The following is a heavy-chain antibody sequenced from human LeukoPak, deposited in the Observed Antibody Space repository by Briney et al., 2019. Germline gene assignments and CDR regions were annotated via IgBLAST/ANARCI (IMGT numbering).Heavy chain of an antibody. CDR1: GYTFTGYY. V-gene: IGHV1-2*02. J-gene: IGHJ4*02. D-gene: IGHD3-9*01. CDR2: INPNSGGT. CDR3: ARDLPQGPGYYILTEPDY. Sequence: GASVKVSCTASGYTFTGYYMHWVRQAPGQGLEWMGWINPNSGGTNYAQKFQGRVTMTRDTSISTAYMELSRLRSDDTAVYYCARDLPQGPGYYILTEPDYWGQGTLVTVSS.